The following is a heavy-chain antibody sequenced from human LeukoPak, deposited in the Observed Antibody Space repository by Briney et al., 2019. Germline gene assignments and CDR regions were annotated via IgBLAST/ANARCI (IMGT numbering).Heavy chain of an antibody. D-gene: IGHD4-17*01. CDR2: IYHSGST. CDR3: ARVSLGYGDYYFDY. V-gene: IGHV4-30-2*01. Sequence: SRTLSLTCAVSGGSISSGGYSWSWIRQPPGKGLEWIGYIYHSGSTYYSPSLKSRVTISVDRSKNQFSLKLSSVTAADTAVYYCARVSLGYGDYYFDYWGQGTLVTVSS. CDR1: GGSISSGGYS. J-gene: IGHJ4*02.